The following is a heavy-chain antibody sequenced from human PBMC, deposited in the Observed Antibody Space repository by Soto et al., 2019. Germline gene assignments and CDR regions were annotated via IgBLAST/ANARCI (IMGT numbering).Heavy chain of an antibody. Sequence: QLQLQESGPGLVKPSETLSLTCTVSGVSISMSSYYWGWIRQPPGKGLEWIGSIYHSGSTYYNPSLKSRVSISTDTSKNQFSLKVNSVTAADTAVYYCARHWEQQQLAYDFQHWGQGTLVTVSS. CDR1: GVSISMSSYY. J-gene: IGHJ1*01. D-gene: IGHD6-13*01. V-gene: IGHV4-39*01. CDR3: ARHWEQQQLAYDFQH. CDR2: IYHSGST.